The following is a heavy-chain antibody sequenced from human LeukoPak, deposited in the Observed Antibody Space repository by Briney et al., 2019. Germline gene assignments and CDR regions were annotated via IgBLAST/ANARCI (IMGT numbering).Heavy chain of an antibody. CDR1: GFTFSSYG. CDR3: ARGGAYYDFWSGLFFDY. D-gene: IGHD3-3*01. Sequence: GRSLRLSCAASGFTFSSYGMHWVRQAPGKRLEWVAVISYDGSNKYYADSVKGRFTISRDNSKNTLYLQMNSLRAEDTAVYYCARGGAYYDFWSGLFFDYWGQGTLVTVSS. CDR2: ISYDGSNK. J-gene: IGHJ4*02. V-gene: IGHV3-30*03.